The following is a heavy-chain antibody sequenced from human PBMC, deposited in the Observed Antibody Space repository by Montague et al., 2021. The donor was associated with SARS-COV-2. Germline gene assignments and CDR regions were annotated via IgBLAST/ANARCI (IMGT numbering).Heavy chain of an antibody. Sequence: SETLSLTCSVSGDSITNHYWSWIRQPAGKGLEWIGRMHFTGKTNFSPFFSSRLTMSADTSKNQFSLKLTSVTAAGTAIYYCARKGSGMSALAYWGQGTLVTVSS. CDR3: ARKGSGMSALAY. CDR1: GDSITNHY. CDR2: MHFTGKT. J-gene: IGHJ4*02. V-gene: IGHV4-4*07. D-gene: IGHD1-26*01.